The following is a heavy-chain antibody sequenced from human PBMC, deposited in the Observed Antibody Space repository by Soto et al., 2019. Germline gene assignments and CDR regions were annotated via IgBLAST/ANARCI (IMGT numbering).Heavy chain of an antibody. D-gene: IGHD6-13*01. Sequence: SETLSLTCTVSGGSISSSSYYWGWIRQPPGKGLEWIGSIYYSGSTYYNPSLKSRVTISVDTSKNQFSLKLSSVTAADTAVYYCVRLGGNSSSWYDYWGQGTLVTVSS. J-gene: IGHJ4*02. CDR1: GGSISSSSYY. V-gene: IGHV4-39*01. CDR3: VRLGGNSSSWYDY. CDR2: IYYSGST.